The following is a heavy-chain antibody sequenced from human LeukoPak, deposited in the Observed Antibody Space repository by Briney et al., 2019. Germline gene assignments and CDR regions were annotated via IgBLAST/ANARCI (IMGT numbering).Heavy chain of an antibody. D-gene: IGHD2-8*01. CDR1: GGSIISSSYY. CDR2: IYTSGST. V-gene: IGHV4-61*05. J-gene: IGHJ5*02. CDR3: ARRSGTGYCTNGVCYTGNWFDP. Sequence: PSETLSVTCTVSGGSIISSSYYWSWIRLPPGKGLEWIGYIYTSGSTNYNPSLKSRVTISVDTSKNQFSLKLSSVTAADTAVYYCARRSGTGYCTNGVCYTGNWFDPWGQGTLVTVSS.